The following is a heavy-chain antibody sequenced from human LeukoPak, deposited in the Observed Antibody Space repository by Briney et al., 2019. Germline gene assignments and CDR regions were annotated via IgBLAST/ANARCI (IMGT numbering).Heavy chain of an antibody. CDR3: AIYDYVWGSYPYY. CDR2: INPNSGGT. V-gene: IGHV1-2*02. D-gene: IGHD3-16*01. J-gene: IGHJ4*02. Sequence: GASVKVSCKASGYTFTGYYMHWVRQAPGQGLEWMGWINPNSGGTNYAQKFQGRVTMTRDTSISTAYMELSRLRSDDTAVYYCAIYDYVWGSYPYYWGQGTLVTVSS. CDR1: GYTFTGYY.